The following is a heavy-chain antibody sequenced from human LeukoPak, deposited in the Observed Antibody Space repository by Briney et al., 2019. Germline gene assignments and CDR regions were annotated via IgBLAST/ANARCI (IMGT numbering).Heavy chain of an antibody. CDR3: ARVRKHYDILTGYYLTTDYYYGMDV. CDR1: GYTFTAYD. J-gene: IGHJ6*02. D-gene: IGHD3-9*01. V-gene: IGHV1-8*01. Sequence: ASVKVSCKASGYTFTAYDINWVRQATGQGLEWMGLMNPNSGNTGYAQKFQGRVTMTRNTSISTAYMELSSLRSEDTAVYYCARVRKHYDILTGYYLTTDYYYGMDVWGQGTTVTVSS. CDR2: MNPNSGNT.